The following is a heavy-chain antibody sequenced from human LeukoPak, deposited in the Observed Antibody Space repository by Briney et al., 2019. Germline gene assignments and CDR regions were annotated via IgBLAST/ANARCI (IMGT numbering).Heavy chain of an antibody. Sequence: GGSLRLSCVASGFTFSSYGIHWVRQAPGKGLEWVAFIRYDGSNKYHADSVKGRFTISRDNAKNSLYLQMNSLRAEDTAVYYCARNRVDVWGKGTTVTVSS. CDR2: IRYDGSNK. CDR1: GFTFSSYG. J-gene: IGHJ6*04. V-gene: IGHV3-30*02. CDR3: ARNRVDV. D-gene: IGHD3-10*01.